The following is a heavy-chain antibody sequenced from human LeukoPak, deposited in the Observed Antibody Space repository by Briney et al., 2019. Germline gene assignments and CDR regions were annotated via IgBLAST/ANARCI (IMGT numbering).Heavy chain of an antibody. CDR2: IKSDGST. J-gene: IGHJ4*02. V-gene: IGHV3-74*01. CDR1: GFTFSTYW. CDR3: ARGPIVGATLDY. D-gene: IGHD1-26*01. Sequence: GGSLRLSCAASGFTFSTYWMHWVRQAPGKGLVWVSRIKSDGSTNYADSVKGRFTISRDNAKNSLYLQMNSLRAEDTAVYYCARGPIVGATLDYWGQGTLVTVSS.